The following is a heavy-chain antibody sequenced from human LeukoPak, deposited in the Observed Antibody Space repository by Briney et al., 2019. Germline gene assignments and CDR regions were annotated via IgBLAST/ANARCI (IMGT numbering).Heavy chain of an antibody. CDR1: GFSFNTYE. J-gene: IGHJ4*02. CDR3: VRGIVGTGQFYFHH. CDR2: ITDRGVST. Sequence: PGGSLRLSCTGSGFSFNTYEMSWVRQAPGKGLEWISYITDRGVSTDYADSVKGRFTISRDNAKNSLYLRMDSLRAEDTAVYFCVRGIVGTGQFYFHHWGQGTLVTVSS. D-gene: IGHD1-26*01. V-gene: IGHV3-48*03.